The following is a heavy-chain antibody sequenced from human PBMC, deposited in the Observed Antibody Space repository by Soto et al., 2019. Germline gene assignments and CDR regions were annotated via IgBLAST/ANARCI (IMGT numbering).Heavy chain of an antibody. V-gene: IGHV1-2*02. D-gene: IGHD2-21*01. J-gene: IGHJ5*02. CDR2: INPDSGGT. Sequence: GASVKVSCKASGYTFTDYYMHWVRQAPGQGLEWMGWINPDSGGTNYAQKFQGRVTMTRDTSISTAYMELSRLRSDDTAVYYCVKKSVERDWFDPWGQGTLVTVSS. CDR3: VKKSVERDWFDP. CDR1: GYTFTDYY.